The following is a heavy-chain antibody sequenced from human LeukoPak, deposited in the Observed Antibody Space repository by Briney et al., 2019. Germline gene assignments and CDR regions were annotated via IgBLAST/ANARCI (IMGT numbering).Heavy chain of an antibody. CDR1: GGTFSSYA. Sequence: GASVKVSCKASGGTFSSYAISWVRQAPGQGLEWMGGIIPIFGTANYAQKFQGWVTMTRDTSISTAYMELSRLRSDDTAVYYCAREVSHYGMDVWGKGTTVTVSS. CDR3: AREVSHYGMDV. D-gene: IGHD6-6*01. J-gene: IGHJ6*04. V-gene: IGHV1-69*05. CDR2: IIPIFGTA.